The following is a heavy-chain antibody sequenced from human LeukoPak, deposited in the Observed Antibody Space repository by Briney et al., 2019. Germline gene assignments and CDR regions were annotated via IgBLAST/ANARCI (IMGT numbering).Heavy chain of an antibody. CDR2: ISYDGSNK. CDR3: ARGRLDYGDYYADFDY. Sequence: GGSLRLSCVASGFTFSSYAMHWVRQAPGKGLEWVAVISYDGSNKYYADSVKGRFTISRDNSKNTLYLQMNSLRAEDTAVYYCARGRLDYGDYYADFDYWGQGTLVTVSS. D-gene: IGHD4-17*01. J-gene: IGHJ4*02. CDR1: GFTFSSYA. V-gene: IGHV3-30-3*01.